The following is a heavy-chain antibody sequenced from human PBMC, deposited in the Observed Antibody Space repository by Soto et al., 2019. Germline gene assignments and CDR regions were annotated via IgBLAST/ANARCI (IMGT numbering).Heavy chain of an antibody. J-gene: IGHJ4*02. V-gene: IGHV4-30-4*01. D-gene: IGHD3-3*01. CDR3: ARAKLRFLEWLQYYFDY. CDR2: IYYSGST. CDR1: GGSINSGDYY. Sequence: SETLSLTCTVSGGSINSGDYYWSWIRQPPGKGLEWIGYIYYSGSTYYNPSLKSRVTISVDTSKNQFSLKLSSVTAADTAVYYCARAKLRFLEWLQYYFDYWGQGTLVTVSS.